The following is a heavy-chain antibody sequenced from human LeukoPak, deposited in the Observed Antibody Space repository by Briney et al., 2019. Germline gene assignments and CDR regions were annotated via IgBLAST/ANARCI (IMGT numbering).Heavy chain of an antibody. CDR1: GFTFSNYG. CDR3: ARDYGSVSLYWPAAY. V-gene: IGHV4-59*12. J-gene: IGHJ4*02. Sequence: LRLSCAASGFTFSNYGMHWIRQAPGKGLEWLGYIYYTGSTTYNPSVKSRITISLDTSKKQISLKLRSVTAADTAVYYCARDYGSVSLYWPAAYWGQGTLVTVSS. CDR2: IYYTGST. D-gene: IGHD3-10*01.